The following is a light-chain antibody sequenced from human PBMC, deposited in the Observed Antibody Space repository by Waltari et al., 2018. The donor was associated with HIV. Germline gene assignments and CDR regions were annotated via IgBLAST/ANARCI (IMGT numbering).Light chain of an antibody. CDR3: LQHHTYSQT. J-gene: IGKJ1*01. CDR2: AAS. Sequence: DSKMTQSPSSLPASLGARVPITCRASQDIRNDLGWFQQKPGKAPKRLIYAASSLHTGVPSRFRGSGSGTEFTLTINNLQPEDFATYFCLQHHTYSQTFGQGTKLEV. V-gene: IGKV1-17*02. CDR1: QDIRND.